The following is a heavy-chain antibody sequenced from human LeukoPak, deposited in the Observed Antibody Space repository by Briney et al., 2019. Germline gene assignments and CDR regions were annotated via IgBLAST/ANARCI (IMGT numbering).Heavy chain of an antibody. Sequence: GGSLRLSCAVSGFTFSSYAMNWVRQAPGKGLEWVSPISGSGGNTYYADSVKGRFTISRDNSKNTLYLQMNSLRAEDTAVYYCAKVSYPMTTVTSWIFDYWGQGTLVTVSS. J-gene: IGHJ4*02. CDR3: AKVSYPMTTVTSWIFDY. CDR1: GFTFSSYA. V-gene: IGHV3-23*01. D-gene: IGHD4-11*01. CDR2: ISGSGGNT.